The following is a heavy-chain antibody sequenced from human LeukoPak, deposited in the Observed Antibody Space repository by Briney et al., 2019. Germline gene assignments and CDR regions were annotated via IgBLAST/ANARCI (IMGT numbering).Heavy chain of an antibody. Sequence: PGGSLRLSCAASGFTFEDFGVSWVRQAPGKGLEWVSGISWNGGSTGYADSVKGRFTISRDNAKNSLYLQMNSLRAEDTALYHCARGIGGSGSYYFFDYWGQGTLVTVSS. V-gene: IGHV3-20*01. J-gene: IGHJ4*02. CDR1: GFTFEDFG. CDR2: ISWNGGST. D-gene: IGHD3-10*01. CDR3: ARGIGGSGSYYFFDY.